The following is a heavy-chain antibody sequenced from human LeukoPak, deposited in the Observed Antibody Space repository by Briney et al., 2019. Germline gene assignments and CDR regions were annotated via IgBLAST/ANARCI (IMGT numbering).Heavy chain of an antibody. CDR3: TKGGYYDFWSGYYTGYYFDY. J-gene: IGHJ4*02. CDR1: GFTFSSYS. CDR2: IKSKTDGGTT. Sequence: GGSLRLSCAASGFTFSSYSMNWVRQAPGKGLEWVGRIKSKTDGGTTDYAAPVKGRFTISRDDSKNTLYLQMNSLKTEDTAVYYCTKGGYYDFWSGYYTGYYFDYWGQGTLVTVSS. V-gene: IGHV3-15*07. D-gene: IGHD3-3*01.